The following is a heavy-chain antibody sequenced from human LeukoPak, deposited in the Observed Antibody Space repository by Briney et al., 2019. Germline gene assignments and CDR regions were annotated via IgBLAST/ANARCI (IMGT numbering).Heavy chain of an antibody. J-gene: IGHJ4*02. Sequence: PSETLSLTCTVSGGSISSYYWTWIRQPPGKGLEWIGDIYYNGNTNSNPSLKSRVTMSIDTSKNQFSVKLSSVTAADTAVYYCARGTGAAAMSFDYWGQGTLVTVSS. CDR3: ARGTGAAAMSFDY. CDR1: GGSISSYY. D-gene: IGHD2-2*01. CDR2: IYYNGNT. V-gene: IGHV4-59*01.